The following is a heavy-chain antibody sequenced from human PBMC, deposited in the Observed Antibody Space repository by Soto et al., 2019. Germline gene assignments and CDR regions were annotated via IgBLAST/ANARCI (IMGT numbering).Heavy chain of an antibody. D-gene: IGHD6-6*01. V-gene: IGHV3-48*01. Sequence: GGSLRLSCAASGFTFWTYAMTWVRQAPGEGLEWVSAISDSGGSTIYYADSVKGRFTISRDNAKNSLYLQMNSLRAEDTAVYYCARVGLGIAARGAYYYYMDVWGKGTTVTVSS. CDR2: ISDSGGSTI. CDR1: GFTFWTYA. CDR3: ARVGLGIAARGAYYYYMDV. J-gene: IGHJ6*03.